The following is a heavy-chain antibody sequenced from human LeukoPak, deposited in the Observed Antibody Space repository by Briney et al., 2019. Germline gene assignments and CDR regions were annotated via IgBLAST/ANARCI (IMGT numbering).Heavy chain of an antibody. Sequence: GGSLRLSCAASGFAFTDYDMHWVRQATGGGLEWVSSIGKAGDTYYADSVKGRFTISRENANNHFYLQMNSLKTEDTAVYYCTRSKRSKPVPPDVWGKGTTVTVSS. V-gene: IGHV3-13*01. CDR3: TRSKRSKPVPPDV. CDR1: GFAFTDYD. CDR2: IGKAGDT. J-gene: IGHJ6*04. D-gene: IGHD3-10*01.